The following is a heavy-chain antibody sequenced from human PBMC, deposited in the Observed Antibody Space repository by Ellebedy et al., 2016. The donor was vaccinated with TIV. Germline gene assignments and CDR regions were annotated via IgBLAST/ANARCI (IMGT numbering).Heavy chain of an antibody. D-gene: IGHD1-26*01. V-gene: IGHV4-34*01. Sequence: SETLSLTCAVYGGSFSGYYWSWIRQPPGKGLEWIGEINHSGSTNYNPSLKSRVTISVDTSKNQFSLKLSSVTAADTAVYYCARGEVGDYWGQGTLVTVSS. CDR2: INHSGST. J-gene: IGHJ4*02. CDR3: ARGEVGDY. CDR1: GGSFSGYY.